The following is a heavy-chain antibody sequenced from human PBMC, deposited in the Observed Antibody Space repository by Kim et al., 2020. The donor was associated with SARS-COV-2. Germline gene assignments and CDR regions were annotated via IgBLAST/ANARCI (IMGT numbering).Heavy chain of an antibody. CDR2: ISYDGSNK. Sequence: GGSLRLSCAASGFTFSSYAMHWVRQAPGKGLEWVAVISYDGSNKYYADSVKGRFTISRDNSKNTLYLQMNSLRAEDTAVYYCARPYSGSYQTYFDYWGQGTLVTVSP. CDR3: ARPYSGSYQTYFDY. V-gene: IGHV3-30-3*01. D-gene: IGHD1-26*01. J-gene: IGHJ4*02. CDR1: GFTFSSYA.